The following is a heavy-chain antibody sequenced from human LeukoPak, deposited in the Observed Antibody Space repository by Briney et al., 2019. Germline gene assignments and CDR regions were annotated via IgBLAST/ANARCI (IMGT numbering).Heavy chain of an antibody. CDR2: IYYSGST. CDR1: GGSISSSSYY. J-gene: IGHJ4*02. CDR3: ARLMYYDFWSGYGGFDY. V-gene: IGHV4-39*01. Sequence: SETLSLTCTVSGGSISSSSYYWGWIRQPPGKGLEWIGSIYYSGSTYYNPSLKSRVTISVDTSKNQFSLKLSSVTAADTAVYYCARLMYYDFWSGYGGFDYWGQGTLVTVSS. D-gene: IGHD3-3*01.